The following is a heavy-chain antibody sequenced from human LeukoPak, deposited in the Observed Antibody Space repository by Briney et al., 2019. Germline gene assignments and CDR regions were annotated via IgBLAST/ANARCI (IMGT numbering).Heavy chain of an antibody. CDR1: GGSISSGGYY. Sequence: SQSLSLTCTVSGGSISSGGYYWGWIRQHPGKGLEWIGYIYYSGSTYYNPSLKSRVTISVDTSKNQFSLKLSSVTAADTAVYYCARRRWGYCDPWGQGTLVTVSS. V-gene: IGHV4-31*03. J-gene: IGHJ5*02. D-gene: IGHD2-15*01. CDR3: ARRRWGYCDP. CDR2: IYYSGST.